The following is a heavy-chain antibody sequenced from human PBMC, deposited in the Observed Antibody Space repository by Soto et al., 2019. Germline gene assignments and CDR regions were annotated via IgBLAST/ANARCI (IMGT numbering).Heavy chain of an antibody. CDR3: AKINDCLTGSDLYFDY. CDR1: GFSFRTYA. V-gene: IGHV3-23*01. D-gene: IGHD3-9*01. J-gene: IGHJ4*02. CDR2: ISHSGGST. Sequence: EVHLLESGGSLVQPGGSLRLSCAASGFSFRTYAMSWVRQAPGKGLEWVLSISHSGGSTYYAGSVKGGFTISRDNSKNTLYLQMNSLRAEDTAVYYCAKINDCLTGSDLYFDYWGQGTLVTVSS.